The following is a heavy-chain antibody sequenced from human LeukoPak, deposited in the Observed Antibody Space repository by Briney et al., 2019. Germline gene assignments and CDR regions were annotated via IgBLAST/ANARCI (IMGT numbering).Heavy chain of an antibody. CDR2: INHSGST. J-gene: IGHJ4*02. CDR1: GGSISSCGYS. CDR3: ASPGGRYYGSGSYRY. Sequence: PSETLSLTCAVSGGSISSCGYSWSWIRQPPGKGLEWIGQINHSGSTNYNPSLKSRVTISVDTSKNQFSLKLSSVTAADTAVYYCASPGGRYYGSGSYRYWGQGTLVTVSS. D-gene: IGHD3-10*01. V-gene: IGHV4-34*01.